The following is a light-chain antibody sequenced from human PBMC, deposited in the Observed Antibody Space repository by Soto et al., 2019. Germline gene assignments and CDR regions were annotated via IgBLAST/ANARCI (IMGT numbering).Light chain of an antibody. J-gene: IGKJ1*01. Sequence: DIQMTQSPSTLSAFVGARVTITCRASPSIRTSLAWYQQKPGKAPKLLIYMASSVESGVPARFSGSGSATEFTLSISSLQTDYFAHYYCQQYYSYSRTFGQGTKVESK. V-gene: IGKV1-5*03. CDR3: QQYYSYSRT. CDR1: PSIRTS. CDR2: MAS.